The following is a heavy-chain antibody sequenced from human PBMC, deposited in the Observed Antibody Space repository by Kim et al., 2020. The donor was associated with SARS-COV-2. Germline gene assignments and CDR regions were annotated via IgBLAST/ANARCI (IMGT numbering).Heavy chain of an antibody. CDR2: INPNSGGT. J-gene: IGHJ6*02. V-gene: IGHV1-2*06. D-gene: IGHD2-2*01. Sequence: ASVKVSCKASGYTFTGYYMHWVRQAPGQGLEWMGRINPNSGGTNYAQKFQGRVTMTRDTSISTAYMELSRLRSDDTAVYYCARTMPKSRVYYGMDVWGQGTTVTVSS. CDR1: GYTFTGYY. CDR3: ARTMPKSRVYYGMDV.